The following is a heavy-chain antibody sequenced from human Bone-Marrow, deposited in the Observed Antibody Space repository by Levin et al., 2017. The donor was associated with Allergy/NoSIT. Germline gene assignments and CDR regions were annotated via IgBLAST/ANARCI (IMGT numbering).Heavy chain of an antibody. CDR1: GFTVTTYY. V-gene: IGHV3-53*01. CDR3: ATGNQSY. J-gene: IGHJ4*02. Sequence: LSLTCAASGFTVTTYYMTWVRQAPGQGLEWVSLIYTGGSTYYADSVKGRFTISRDTSKDTLFLQMNNLRAEDTAVYYCATGNQSYWGRGTLVTVSS. CDR2: IYTGGST.